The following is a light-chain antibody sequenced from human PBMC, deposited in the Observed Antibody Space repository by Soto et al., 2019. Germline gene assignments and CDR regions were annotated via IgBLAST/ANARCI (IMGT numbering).Light chain of an antibody. CDR1: SSDVGGYNY. CDR3: SSSAACTYV. CDR2: EVS. J-gene: IGLJ1*01. V-gene: IGLV2-8*01. Sequence: QSALTQPPSASGSPGQSVTISCTGTSSDVGGYNYVSWYQQHPGKAPKLIIYEVSKRPSGVPDRFSGSKSGNTASLTVSGLQTEDEADYYCSSSAACTYVFGTGTKVTVL.